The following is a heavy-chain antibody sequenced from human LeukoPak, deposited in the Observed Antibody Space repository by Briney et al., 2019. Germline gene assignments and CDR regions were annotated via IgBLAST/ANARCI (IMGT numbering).Heavy chain of an antibody. D-gene: IGHD2-2*01. CDR3: AKDIVVVPAAPNTFDI. V-gene: IGHV3-23*01. J-gene: IGHJ3*02. CDR2: IGGSSDST. Sequence: GGSLRLSCAASGFTFSNYAMSWVRQAPGTGLEWVSGIGGSSDSTYYADSVKGRFTISRDNSKNTLYLQMNSLRAEDTAVYYCAKDIVVVPAAPNTFDIWGQGTMVTVSS. CDR1: GFTFSNYA.